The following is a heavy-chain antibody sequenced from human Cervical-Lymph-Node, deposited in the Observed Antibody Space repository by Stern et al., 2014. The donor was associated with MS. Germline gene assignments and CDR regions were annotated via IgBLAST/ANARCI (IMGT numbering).Heavy chain of an antibody. J-gene: IGHJ4*02. CDR1: GGSISSSNW. Sequence: QVQLGQSGPGLVKPSGTLSLTCAVSGGSISSSNWWSWVRQPPGKGLEGIGEIYHSGSTNYNPSLKSRLTISVDKSKNQFSLKLSSVTAADTAVYYCARDLFNYDSSGSKGGWGQGTLVTVSS. D-gene: IGHD3-22*01. V-gene: IGHV4-4*02. CDR3: ARDLFNYDSSGSKGG. CDR2: IYHSGST.